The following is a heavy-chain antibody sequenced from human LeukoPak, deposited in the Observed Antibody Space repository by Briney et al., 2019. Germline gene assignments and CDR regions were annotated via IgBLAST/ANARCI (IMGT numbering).Heavy chain of an antibody. CDR2: IYTSGST. Sequence: SETLSLTCAVYGGSFSGYYWSWIRQPAGKGLEWIGHIYTSGSTNYNPSLKSRVTISVDTSKNQFSLKLSSVTAADTAVYYCAREQIVVVPAAIDYYYYYMDVWGKGTTVTVSS. CDR1: GGSFSGYY. CDR3: AREQIVVVPAAIDYYYYYMDV. D-gene: IGHD2-2*02. V-gene: IGHV4-4*07. J-gene: IGHJ6*03.